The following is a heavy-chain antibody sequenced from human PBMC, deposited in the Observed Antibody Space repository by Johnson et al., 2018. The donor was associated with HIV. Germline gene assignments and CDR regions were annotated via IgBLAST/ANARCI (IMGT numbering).Heavy chain of an antibody. J-gene: IGHJ3*02. D-gene: IGHD3-22*01. CDR3: ARVTYYYDSSGNSRGGAFDI. Sequence: VQLVESGGGLVQPGRSLRLSCVASGFTFDDYAMHWVRQAPGKGLEWVSGISWNGGTTGYADSVKGRFTISRDNAKNSLYLQMNSLRAEDTALYYCARVTYYYDSSGNSRGGAFDIWGQGTMVTVSS. V-gene: IGHV3-9*01. CDR1: GFTFDDYA. CDR2: ISWNGGTT.